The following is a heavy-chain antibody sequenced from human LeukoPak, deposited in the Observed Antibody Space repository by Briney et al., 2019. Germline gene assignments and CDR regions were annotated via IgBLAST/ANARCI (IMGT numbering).Heavy chain of an antibody. CDR1: GFTFSSYG. CDR2: IWYDGSNK. V-gene: IGHV3-33*01. CDR3: ARDLVSSSSSRDYYYAVDV. J-gene: IGHJ6*02. Sequence: GGSLRLSCAASGFTFSSYGMHWVRQAPGKGLEWVAVIWYDGSNKYYADSVKGRFTISRDNSKNTLYLQMNSLRAEDTVVYYCARDLVSSSSSRDYYYAVDVWGQGTTVTVSS. D-gene: IGHD6-6*01.